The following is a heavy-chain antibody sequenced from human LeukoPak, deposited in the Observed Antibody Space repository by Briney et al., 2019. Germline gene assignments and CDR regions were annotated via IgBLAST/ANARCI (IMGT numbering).Heavy chain of an antibody. CDR3: ARAVAAARGVNYFDY. Sequence: GGSLRLSCAASGFTFSRYDMRWVRQVTGKYLEWVSAIGTTGDTYYPGSVKGRFTISRENAKNSLYLQMNSLRAGDTAVYYCARAVAAARGVNYFDYWGQGTLVTVSS. CDR1: GFTFSRYD. V-gene: IGHV3-13*01. J-gene: IGHJ4*02. D-gene: IGHD3-10*01. CDR2: IGTTGDT.